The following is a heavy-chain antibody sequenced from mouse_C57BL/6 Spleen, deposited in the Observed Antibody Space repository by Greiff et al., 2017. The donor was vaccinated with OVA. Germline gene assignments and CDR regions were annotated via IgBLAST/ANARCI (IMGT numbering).Heavy chain of an antibody. CDR3: AKNSPHYDGSSYGDAMDY. V-gene: IGHV2-5*01. Sequence: QVQLQQSGPGLVQPSQSLSITCTVSGFSLTSYGVHWVRQSPGKGLEWLGVIWRGGSTDYNAAFMSRLSITKDNSKSQVFVKMNSLQADDTAIYYWAKNSPHYDGSSYGDAMDYWGQGTSVTVSS. J-gene: IGHJ4*01. D-gene: IGHD1-1*01. CDR2: IWRGGST. CDR1: GFSLTSYG.